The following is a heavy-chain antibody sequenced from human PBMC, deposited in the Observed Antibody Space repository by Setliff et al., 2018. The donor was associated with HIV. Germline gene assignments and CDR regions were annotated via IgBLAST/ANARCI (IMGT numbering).Heavy chain of an antibody. Sequence: GGSLRLSCAASGFTFDDYTMHWVRQAPGKGLEWVSLISRDGGSTYYADSVKGRFTISRDNSKNSLYPQMNSLGVEDTALYYCGRDVHDAAADNWGRGTLVTVSS. CDR2: ISRDGGST. V-gene: IGHV3-43*01. J-gene: IGHJ4*02. D-gene: IGHD6-13*01. CDR1: GFTFDDYT. CDR3: GRDVHDAAADN.